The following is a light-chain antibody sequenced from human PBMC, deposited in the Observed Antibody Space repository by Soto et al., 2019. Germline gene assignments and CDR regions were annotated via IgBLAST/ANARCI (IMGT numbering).Light chain of an antibody. CDR2: ELN. CDR1: STDIGGFNS. Sequence: QSALTQPPSASGSPGQSVTISCTGTSTDIGGFNSVCWYQQHPGKAPKLMIYELNKRPSGVPVRFSGSKSGVTASLTISGLQAEDEAEYYCCSYVGATTYVFGSGTKLTVL. J-gene: IGLJ1*01. V-gene: IGLV2-8*01. CDR3: CSYVGATTYV.